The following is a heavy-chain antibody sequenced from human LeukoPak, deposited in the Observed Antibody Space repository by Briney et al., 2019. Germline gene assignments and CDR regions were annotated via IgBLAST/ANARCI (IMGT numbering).Heavy chain of an antibody. J-gene: IGHJ6*02. Sequence: ASVKVSCKASGGTFSSYAISWVRQAPGQGLEWMGRIIPILGIANYAQKFQGRVTITADKSTSTAYMELSSLRSEDTAVYYCARGWGPYYGMDVWGQGTTVTVSS. CDR2: IIPILGIA. D-gene: IGHD1-26*01. V-gene: IGHV1-69*04. CDR3: ARGWGPYYGMDV. CDR1: GGTFSSYA.